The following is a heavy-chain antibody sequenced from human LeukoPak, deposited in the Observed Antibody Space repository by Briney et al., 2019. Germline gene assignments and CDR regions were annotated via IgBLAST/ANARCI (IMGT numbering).Heavy chain of an antibody. Sequence: SETLSLTCTVSGGSISSYYWSWIRQPPGKGLEWIGSIYHSGSTYYNPSLKSRVTISVDTSKNQFSLKLSSVTAADTAVYYCARVSDRNWFDPWGQGTLVTVSS. J-gene: IGHJ5*02. CDR1: GGSISSYY. CDR2: IYHSGST. V-gene: IGHV4-38-2*02. CDR3: ARVSDRNWFDP.